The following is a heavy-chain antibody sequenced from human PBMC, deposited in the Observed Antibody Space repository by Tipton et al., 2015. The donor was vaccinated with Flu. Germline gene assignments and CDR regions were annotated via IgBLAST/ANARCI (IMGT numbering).Heavy chain of an antibody. CDR1: GDSISSDHY. J-gene: IGHJ4*02. D-gene: IGHD3-10*01. Sequence: TLSLTCAVSGDSISSDHYWGWIRQFPGKGLEWIGTVSRTGSTIYNPSLKSRVTISIDTSKNQFSLKMKSVTATDMAVYYCARSTYYYGSGSSDYWGQGTLVTVSS. CDR3: ARSTYYYGSGSSDY. CDR2: VSRTGST. V-gene: IGHV4-38-2*01.